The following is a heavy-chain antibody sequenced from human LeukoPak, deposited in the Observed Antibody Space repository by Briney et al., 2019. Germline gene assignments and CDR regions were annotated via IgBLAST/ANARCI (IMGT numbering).Heavy chain of an antibody. CDR1: GYTFTSYG. J-gene: IGHJ4*02. CDR2: ISTYESHT. Sequence: GESLKISCKASGYTFTSYGISWVRQAPGQGLEWMGWISTYESHTNSAEKVQDRITMTTDSSTSTAYMELRSLRSDDAAVYYCARGGTEYSNRLLDYWGQGTPVTVSS. V-gene: IGHV1-18*04. CDR3: ARGGTEYSNRLLDY. D-gene: IGHD4-11*01.